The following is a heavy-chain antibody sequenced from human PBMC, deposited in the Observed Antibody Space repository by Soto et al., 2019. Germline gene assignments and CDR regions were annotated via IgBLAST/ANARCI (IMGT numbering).Heavy chain of an antibody. D-gene: IGHD2-2*01. CDR2: ISSSGSTI. CDR3: ARSIVVVPAQDPYMDV. J-gene: IGHJ6*02. CDR1: GFTFSDYY. V-gene: IGHV3-11*01. Sequence: GGSLRLSCAASGFTFSDYYMSWIRQAPGKGLEWVSYISSSGSTIYYADSVKGRFTISRDNAKNSLYLQMNSLRAEDTAVYYCARSIVVVPAQDPYMDVWGQGTTVTVSS.